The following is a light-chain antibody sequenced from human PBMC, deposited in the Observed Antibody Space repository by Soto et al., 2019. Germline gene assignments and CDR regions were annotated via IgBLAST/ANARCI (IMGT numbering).Light chain of an antibody. Sequence: QTVVTQEPSLTVSPGGTVTLTCASSTGAVTTGNYASWFQQKPGQAPRTLIYTTDNRHSWTPARFSGSLLGGKAALTLSRVQPEDEADYYCLLYFGGAQLVFGGGTKLTVL. CDR3: LLYFGGAQLV. CDR1: TGAVTTGNY. CDR2: TTD. V-gene: IGLV7-43*01. J-gene: IGLJ3*02.